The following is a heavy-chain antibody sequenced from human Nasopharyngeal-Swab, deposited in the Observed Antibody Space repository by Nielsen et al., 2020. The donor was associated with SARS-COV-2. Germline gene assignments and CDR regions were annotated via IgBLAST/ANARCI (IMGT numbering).Heavy chain of an antibody. V-gene: IGHV4-39*07. CDR3: ATRIAARPY. CDR1: GGSISSGGYY. CDR2: IYYSGST. J-gene: IGHJ4*02. Sequence: SETLSLTCTVSGGSISSGGYYWSWIRQPPGKGLEWIGSIYYSGSTYYNPSLKSRVTISVDTSKNQFSLMLSSVAAADTAVYYCATRIAARPYWGQGILVTVSS. D-gene: IGHD6-6*01.